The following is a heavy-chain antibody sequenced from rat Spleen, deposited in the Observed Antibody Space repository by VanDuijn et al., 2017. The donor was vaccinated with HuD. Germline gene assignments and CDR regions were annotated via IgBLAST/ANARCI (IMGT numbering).Heavy chain of an antibody. D-gene: IGHD1-2*01. Sequence: EVQLQESGPGLVKPSQSLSLTCSVTGYSITSSYRWNWIRKFPGNKLEWMGYINSADNTNYNPSLKSRISITRDTSKNQFFLQVNSVTTEDTATYYCASSYSSYIYFDYWGQGVMVTVSS. CDR2: INSADNT. V-gene: IGHV3-3*01. J-gene: IGHJ2*01. CDR1: GYSITSSYR. CDR3: ASSYSSYIYFDY.